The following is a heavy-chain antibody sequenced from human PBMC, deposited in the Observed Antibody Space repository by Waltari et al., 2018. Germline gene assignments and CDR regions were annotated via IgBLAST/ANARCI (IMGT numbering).Heavy chain of an antibody. D-gene: IGHD3-3*02. Sequence: VQLQQWGAGLLKPSETLSLTCAVYGGSFSGYYWSWIRQPPGKGLEWIGEINHSGSTNYSPSLKSRVTISVDTSKNQFSLKLSSVTAADTAVYYCASHFWSGYNYWGQGTLVTVSS. J-gene: IGHJ4*02. CDR3: ASHFWSGYNY. CDR2: INHSGST. CDR1: GGSFSGYY. V-gene: IGHV4-34*01.